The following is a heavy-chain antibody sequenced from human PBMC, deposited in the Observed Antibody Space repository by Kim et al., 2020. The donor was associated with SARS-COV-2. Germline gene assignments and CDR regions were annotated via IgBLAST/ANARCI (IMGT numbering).Heavy chain of an antibody. CDR3: ARDSGFSTSWTDY. J-gene: IGHJ4*02. V-gene: IGHV3-23*01. Sequence: YYADSVKGRFTVSRDNSKNSLDLQMSSLRAEDTAVYYCARDSGFSTSWTDYWGQGTLVTVSS. D-gene: IGHD6-13*01.